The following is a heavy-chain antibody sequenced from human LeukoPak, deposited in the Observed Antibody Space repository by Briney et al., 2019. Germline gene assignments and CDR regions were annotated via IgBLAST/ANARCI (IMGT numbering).Heavy chain of an antibody. CDR2: IYTSGST. Sequence: SQTLSLTCTVSAGSINSGSYYWSWIRQPAGKGLEWIGRIYTSGSTNYNPSLKSRVTISVDTSKNQFSLKLSSVTAADTAVYYCASERRYYYDREYCGQGTLVTVSS. CDR3: ASERRYYYDREY. CDR1: AGSINSGSYY. J-gene: IGHJ4*02. D-gene: IGHD3-22*01. V-gene: IGHV4-61*02.